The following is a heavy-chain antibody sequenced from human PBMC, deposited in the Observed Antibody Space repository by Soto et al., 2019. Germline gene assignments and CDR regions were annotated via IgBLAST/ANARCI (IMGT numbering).Heavy chain of an antibody. CDR2: ISYDGSNK. J-gene: IGHJ4*02. CDR1: GFTFSSYG. D-gene: IGHD4-17*01. CDR3: AKEGGVTTIDY. Sequence: QVQLVESGGGVVQPGRSLRLSCAASGFTFSSYGMHWVRQAPGKGLEWVAVISYDGSNKYYADSVKGRFTISRDNSKNTLYLQMNSLRAEDTAVYYCAKEGGVTTIDYWGQGTLVTVSS. V-gene: IGHV3-30*18.